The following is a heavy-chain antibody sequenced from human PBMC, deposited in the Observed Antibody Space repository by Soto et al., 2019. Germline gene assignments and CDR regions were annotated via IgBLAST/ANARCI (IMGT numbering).Heavy chain of an antibody. D-gene: IGHD3-16*01. Sequence: SETLSLTCTVSGDSISSGNKYWSWIRQPPGKGLEWIGYIFSSGTTYYNPSLKSRLTMSLDASQNQFSLKLNSLTDADTAVYLCARVPSSFDYYYAIDVWGQGTKVTVSS. CDR1: GDSISSGNKY. J-gene: IGHJ6*02. CDR2: IFSSGTT. CDR3: ARVPSSFDYYYAIDV. V-gene: IGHV4-30-4*01.